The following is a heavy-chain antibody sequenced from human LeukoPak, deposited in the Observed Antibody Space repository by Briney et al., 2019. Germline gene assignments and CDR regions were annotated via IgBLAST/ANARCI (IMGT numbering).Heavy chain of an antibody. CDR1: GFTLSSYG. V-gene: IGHV3-21*01. J-gene: IGHJ3*02. CDR3: ARLLTSSHAFDI. CDR2: ISHRELST. D-gene: IGHD6-6*01. Sequence: GESLRLSCAASGFTLSSYGMVWVRQAPGGGLEWVSSISHRELSTFYADSLKGRLSISRDNAKTSLYLQMNSLRVEDTAIYSGARLLTSSHAFDIWGQGTMVTVSS.